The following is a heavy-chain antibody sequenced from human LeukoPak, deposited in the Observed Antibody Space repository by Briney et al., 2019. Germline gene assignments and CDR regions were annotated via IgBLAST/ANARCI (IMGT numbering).Heavy chain of an antibody. CDR2: IWYDGSNK. Sequence: GGSLRLSCAVSGFTFSSYWMHWVRQAPGKGLEWVAVIWYDGSNKYYADSVKGRFTISRDNSKNTLYLQMNSLRAEDTAVYYCARGEMATMVLDYWGQGTLVTVSS. V-gene: IGHV3-33*08. D-gene: IGHD5-24*01. CDR3: ARGEMATMVLDY. J-gene: IGHJ4*02. CDR1: GFTFSSYW.